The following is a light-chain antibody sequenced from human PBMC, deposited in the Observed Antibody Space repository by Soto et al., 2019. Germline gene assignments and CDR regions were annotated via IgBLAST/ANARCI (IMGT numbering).Light chain of an antibody. CDR3: MQSTQLPPT. Sequence: VVTQTPLSLSFAPGQPASISCKSSHSLLHITGETFLFWYLQKPGQSPQLLIYEVSTRVSGVPDRFSGSGSGTDFTLEISRVETDDVGIYYCMQSTQLPPTFGQGTRLEIK. J-gene: IGKJ5*01. CDR1: HSLLHITGETF. CDR2: EVS. V-gene: IGKV2D-29*02.